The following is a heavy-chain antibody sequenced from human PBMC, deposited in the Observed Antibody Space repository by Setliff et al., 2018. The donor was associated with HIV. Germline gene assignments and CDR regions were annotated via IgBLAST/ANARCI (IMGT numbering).Heavy chain of an antibody. Sequence: ASVKVSCKASGYTFTTYAIHWVRQAPGQRLEFMGWINAGNGNTKYSQRFQGRVTITIDTSASTAYMELSSLRSEDTAVYYCARDPSPYYSDDSGYPDDAFDIWGQGTMGTVSS. D-gene: IGHD3-22*01. J-gene: IGHJ3*02. CDR2: INAGNGNT. CDR3: ARDPSPYYSDDSGYPDDAFDI. V-gene: IGHV1-3*01. CDR1: GYTFTTYA.